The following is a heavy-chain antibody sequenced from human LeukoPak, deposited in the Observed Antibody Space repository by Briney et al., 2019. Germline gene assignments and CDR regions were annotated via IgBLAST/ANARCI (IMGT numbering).Heavy chain of an antibody. CDR1: GYTFTGYY. J-gene: IGHJ4*02. CDR3: ARTRVIVPDY. D-gene: IGHD5-18*01. V-gene: IGHV1-2*02. Sequence: ASVKVSCKASGYTFTGYYMHWMRQAPGQGPEWMGWINPNSGGTSYAQMFQGRVTMTRDTSIRTAYRELSRITADDTAVYYLARTRVIVPDYWGQGTLVTVSA. CDR2: INPNSGGT.